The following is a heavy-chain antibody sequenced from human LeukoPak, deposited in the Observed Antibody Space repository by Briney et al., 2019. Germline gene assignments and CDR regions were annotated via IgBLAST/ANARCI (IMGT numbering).Heavy chain of an antibody. CDR2: ITWNNVKI. D-gene: IGHD3-22*01. Sequence: GGSLRLSCTASGFNFDDYAMHWVRQAPGKGLEWVSGITWNNVKIGYADSVKGRFTISRDNAKNSLYLQMNSLRAEDTALYYCAKDNPYYYDSTGYYAAGYFDLWGRGTLVTVSS. J-gene: IGHJ2*01. CDR3: AKDNPYYYDSTGYYAAGYFDL. CDR1: GFNFDDYA. V-gene: IGHV3-9*01.